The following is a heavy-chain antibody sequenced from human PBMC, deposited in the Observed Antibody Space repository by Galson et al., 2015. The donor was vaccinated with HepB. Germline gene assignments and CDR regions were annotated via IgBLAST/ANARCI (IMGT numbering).Heavy chain of an antibody. CDR2: ISYDGSVE. CDR3: ARQHISTWSLMDV. D-gene: IGHD6-13*01. CDR1: GFTFSSYA. V-gene: IGHV3-30-3*01. J-gene: IGHJ6*02. Sequence: SLRLSCAASGFTFSSYAIHWVRQAPGKGLEWVTIISYDGSVEYYADSVKGRFTISRDNSKNTLYLQMNSLRGEGTAVYYCARQHISTWSLMDVWGQGTAVIVSS.